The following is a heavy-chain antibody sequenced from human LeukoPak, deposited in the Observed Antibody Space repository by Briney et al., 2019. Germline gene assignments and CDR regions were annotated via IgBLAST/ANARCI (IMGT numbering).Heavy chain of an antibody. CDR3: ARDPAAWDY. CDR1: GFTFSASW. Sequence: GGSLRLSCAASGFTFSASWMSWVRQAPGKGLEWVANINTDGSETYYVDSVKGRFTISRDNAKKSLSLQMDNLREGDTAIYYCARDPAAWDYWGQGTLVTVSP. V-gene: IGHV3-7*01. J-gene: IGHJ4*02. D-gene: IGHD6-13*01. CDR2: INTDGSET.